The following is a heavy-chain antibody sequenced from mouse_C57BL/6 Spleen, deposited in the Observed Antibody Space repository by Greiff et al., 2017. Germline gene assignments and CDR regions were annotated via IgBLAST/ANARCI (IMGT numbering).Heavy chain of an antibody. Sequence: QVQLQQPGAELVKPGASVKLSCKASGYTFTSYWMQWVKQRPGQGLEWIGEIDPSDSYTNYNQKFKGKATLTVDTSSSTAYMRLSSLTAEDSAVYYCALRAYWGQGTLGTVSA. CDR1: GYTFTSYW. V-gene: IGHV1-50*01. CDR2: IDPSDSYT. CDR3: ALRAY. J-gene: IGHJ3*01.